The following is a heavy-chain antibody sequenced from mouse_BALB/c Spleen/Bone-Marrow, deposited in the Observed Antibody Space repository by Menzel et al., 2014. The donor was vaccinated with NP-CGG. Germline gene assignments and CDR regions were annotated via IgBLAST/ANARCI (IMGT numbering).Heavy chain of an antibody. CDR3: ARVYGNYDAMDY. D-gene: IGHD2-1*01. CDR1: GYTFTTYT. CDR2: INPSSGYT. V-gene: IGHV1-4*01. J-gene: IGHJ4*01. Sequence: QVQLQQSGAELARPGASVKVSCRASGYTFTTYTMHWVKQRPGQGLEWIGYINPSSGYTYYNQKFKDKATLTADKSSSAAYLQLGSLTSEDSAVYYCARVYGNYDAMDYWGQGTSVTVSS.